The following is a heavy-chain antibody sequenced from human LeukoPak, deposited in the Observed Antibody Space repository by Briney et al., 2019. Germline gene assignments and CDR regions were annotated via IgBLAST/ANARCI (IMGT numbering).Heavy chain of an antibody. D-gene: IGHD5-12*01. V-gene: IGHV3-30*03. J-gene: IGHJ5*02. CDR2: ISYDGSNK. CDR1: GFTFSSYG. CDR3: ARDRRGYSGYDPGWFDP. Sequence: PGRSLRLSCAASGFTFSSYGMHWVRQAPGKGLEWVAVISYDGSNKYYADSVKGRFTISRDNAKNTVYLQMNSLRAEDTAVYYCARDRRGYSGYDPGWFDPWGQGTLVTVSS.